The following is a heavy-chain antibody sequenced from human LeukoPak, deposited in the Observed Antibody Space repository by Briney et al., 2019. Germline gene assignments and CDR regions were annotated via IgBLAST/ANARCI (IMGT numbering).Heavy chain of an antibody. V-gene: IGHV1-69*13. CDR3: ARATMVRGVIINYYFDY. J-gene: IGHJ4*02. CDR2: IIPIFGTA. D-gene: IGHD3-10*01. CDR1: GGTFSSYA. Sequence: SVKVSCKASGGTFSSYAISWVRQAPGQGLEWMGGIIPIFGTANYAQKFQGRVTITADESTSTAYMELSSLRSEDTAVYYCARATMVRGVIINYYFDYWGQGTLVTVSS.